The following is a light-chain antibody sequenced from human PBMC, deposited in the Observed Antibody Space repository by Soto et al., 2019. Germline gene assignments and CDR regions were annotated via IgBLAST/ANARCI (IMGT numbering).Light chain of an antibody. Sequence: DIQMTQSPSTLSASVGDRVTITCRPSQTIDSWLAWYQQRPGKPPNLLIYKASTLASGVPSRFSGSGSGTEFTLTINSLQPDDFATYYCQQYHIYSGTFGQGTKVDIK. CDR3: QQYHIYSGT. CDR1: QTIDSW. V-gene: IGKV1-5*03. J-gene: IGKJ1*01. CDR2: KAS.